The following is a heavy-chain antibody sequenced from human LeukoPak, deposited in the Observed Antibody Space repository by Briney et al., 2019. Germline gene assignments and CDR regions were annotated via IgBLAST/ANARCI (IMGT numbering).Heavy chain of an antibody. J-gene: IGHJ3*02. CDR1: GFTFSSYE. D-gene: IGHD5-18*01. CDR2: ISGSGGST. CDR3: AKALFGYSDAFDI. V-gene: IGHV3-23*01. Sequence: PGGSLRLSCAASGFTFSSYEMNWVRQAPGKGLEWVSAISGSGGSTYYADSVKGRFTISRDNSKNTLYLQMNSLRAEDTAVYYCAKALFGYSDAFDIWGQGTMVTVSS.